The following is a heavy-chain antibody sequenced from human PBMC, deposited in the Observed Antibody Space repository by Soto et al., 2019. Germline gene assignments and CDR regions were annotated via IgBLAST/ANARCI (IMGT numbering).Heavy chain of an antibody. Sequence: EVVLLESGGGLVQPGGSLRLSCEASGFTFSSFAMSWVRQTPGKGLEWLSAISGGGGGRYYADSVKGRFIISRDNSKNTVYLQVNGLRIEDTAVYYCAKDVHYDSSGGLDYWGQGTLVTVSS. CDR1: GFTFSSFA. J-gene: IGHJ4*02. CDR2: ISGGGGGR. D-gene: IGHD3-22*01. CDR3: AKDVHYDSSGGLDY. V-gene: IGHV3-23*01.